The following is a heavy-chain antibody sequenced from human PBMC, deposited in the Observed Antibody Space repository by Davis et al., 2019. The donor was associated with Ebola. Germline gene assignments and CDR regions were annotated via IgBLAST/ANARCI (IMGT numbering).Heavy chain of an antibody. CDR2: LDWDYAK. CDR3: ARVHCGGDSAFYMDV. Sequence: SGPTLVKPTETLTLTCTFSGFSLNTVGMCVSWIRQPPGKALEWLALLDWDYAKVSSASLKTRLTISKDTSKNQVVLTMTNMDPMDTATYYCARVHCGGDSAFYMDVWGNGATVTVSS. J-gene: IGHJ6*03. D-gene: IGHD2-21*02. V-gene: IGHV2-70*01. CDR1: GFSLNTVGMC.